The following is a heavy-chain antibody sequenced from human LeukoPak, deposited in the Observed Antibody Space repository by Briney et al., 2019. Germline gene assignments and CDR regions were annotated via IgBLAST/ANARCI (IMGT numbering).Heavy chain of an antibody. J-gene: IGHJ3*02. Sequence: GASVKVSCKASGYTFTGYYMHWVRQAPGQGLEWMGWINPNSGGTNYAQKFQGRVTMTRDTCISTAYMDLRRLRSDDTPLYYCPRGRGYSRGAFDIWGQGTMVTVSS. CDR2: INPNSGGT. V-gene: IGHV1-2*02. D-gene: IGHD5-18*01. CDR3: PRGRGYSRGAFDI. CDR1: GYTFTGYY.